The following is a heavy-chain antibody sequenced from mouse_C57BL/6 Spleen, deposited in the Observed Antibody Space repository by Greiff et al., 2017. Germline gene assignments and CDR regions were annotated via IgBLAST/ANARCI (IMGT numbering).Heavy chain of an antibody. V-gene: IGHV6-6*01. CDR2: LRNKTNNHAT. D-gene: IGHD1-1*01. Sequence: EVQLQASGGGLVQPGGSMQLSCAASGFTFSDAWMGWVRQSPEKGLEWVAELRNKTNNHATYYAESVKGRFTISREDSKSSVYLQMNSLRAEDTGIYYCTRTTTVYYAMDYWGQGTSVTVSS. CDR3: TRTTTVYYAMDY. J-gene: IGHJ4*01. CDR1: GFTFSDAW.